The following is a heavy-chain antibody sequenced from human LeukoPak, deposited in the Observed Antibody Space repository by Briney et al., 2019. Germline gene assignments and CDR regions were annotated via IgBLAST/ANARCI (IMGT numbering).Heavy chain of an antibody. CDR3: ARGLGDYNTDWFPVSGY. CDR1: GYTFTTHD. V-gene: IGHV1-8*01. CDR2: MNPGSGDT. Sequence: ASVKVSCKASGYTFTTHDLTWVRQATGQGLEWMGWMNPGSGDTAYAQKFQGRVTMTRDTSMSTAYMELNSLGSEDTAIYYCARGLGDYNTDWFPVSGYWGQGAPVTVSS. D-gene: IGHD3-9*01. J-gene: IGHJ4*02.